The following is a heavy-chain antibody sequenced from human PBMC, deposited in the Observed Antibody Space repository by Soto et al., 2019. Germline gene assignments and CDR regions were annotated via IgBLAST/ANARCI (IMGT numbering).Heavy chain of an antibody. D-gene: IGHD6-6*01. CDR2: TGLNGRTT. J-gene: IGHJ4*02. CDR3: ATVHSTSRSFDY. Sequence: GGSLRLSCAASGFTFSMSAITWVRQAPGKGLEWVSTTGLNGRTTYYADSVKGRFTVSRDKSKNTLDLHMSSLRAEDTAVYYCATVHSTSRSFDYWGQGTLVTVSS. V-gene: IGHV3-23*01. CDR1: GFTFSMSA.